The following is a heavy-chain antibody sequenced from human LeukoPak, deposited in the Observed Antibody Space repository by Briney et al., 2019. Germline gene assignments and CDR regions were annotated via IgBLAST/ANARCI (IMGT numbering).Heavy chain of an antibody. CDR2: IKPGGDNT. CDR1: GYTFTKSY. V-gene: IGHV1-46*01. D-gene: IGHD1-14*01. Sequence: ASVKVSCKASGYTFTKSYIHWVRHAPGQRLEWMGLIKPGGDNTNYAQNFQGRVTMTSDTSARTVYMELSSLRSEDTAVYYCARNRLHYYYYMDVWGKGTTVTVSS. J-gene: IGHJ6*03. CDR3: ARNRLHYYYYMDV.